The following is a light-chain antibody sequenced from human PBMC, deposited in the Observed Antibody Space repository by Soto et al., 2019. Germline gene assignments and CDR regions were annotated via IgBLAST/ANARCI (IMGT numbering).Light chain of an antibody. CDR2: WAS. V-gene: IGKV4-1*01. CDR1: QSVLYSSSNKNY. Sequence: DIVMTQSPDSLAVSLGERATLNCKSSQSVLYSSSNKNYLAGYQQKPGQPPKLLISWASSRESGVPDRFSGSGSGTDFTLTISSLQAEDVEVYYCQQYYNIPWTFGQGTKVEI. CDR3: QQYYNIPWT. J-gene: IGKJ1*01.